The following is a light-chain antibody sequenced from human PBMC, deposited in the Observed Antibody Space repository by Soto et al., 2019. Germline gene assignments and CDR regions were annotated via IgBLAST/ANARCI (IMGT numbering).Light chain of an antibody. V-gene: IGKV1-12*01. CDR3: QQSDSFPLT. Sequence: HLTHSPSSVSTSVLDTFAMTCLASQGITNWLAWYQQKPGKAPKVLISAASTLQSGVPSRFSGSGFGTDFTLTITNLQPEDVATYYCQQSDSFPLTFGQGTKVDIK. J-gene: IGKJ1*01. CDR1: QGITNW. CDR2: AAS.